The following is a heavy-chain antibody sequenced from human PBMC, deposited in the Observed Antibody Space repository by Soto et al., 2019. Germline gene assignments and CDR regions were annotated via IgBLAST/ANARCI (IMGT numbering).Heavy chain of an antibody. V-gene: IGHV4-30-4*01. Sequence: QVQLQESGPGLVKPSQTLSLTCTVSGGSISSGDYYWSWIRKPPGKGLEWIGYMYYRGSTYYTPSLKSRVTISVDTSKTQFSLKLSSVTAADTAVYYWARESFDTAMVRFGFDYWGQGTLVTVSS. CDR2: MYYRGST. J-gene: IGHJ4*02. D-gene: IGHD5-18*01. CDR3: ARESFDTAMVRFGFDY. CDR1: GGSISSGDYY.